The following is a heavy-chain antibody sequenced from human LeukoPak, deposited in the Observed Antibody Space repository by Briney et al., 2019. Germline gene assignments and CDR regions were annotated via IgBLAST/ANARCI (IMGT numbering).Heavy chain of an antibody. V-gene: IGHV3-21*01. CDR3: AGIIAVADDFDY. Sequence: GGSLRLSCAASGFTFSSYSMNWVRQAPGKGLEWVSSISSSSYIYYADSVKGRFTISRDNAKNSLYLQMNSLRAEDTAVYYCAGIIAVADDFDYWGQGTLVTVSS. J-gene: IGHJ4*02. CDR1: GFTFSSYS. D-gene: IGHD6-19*01. CDR2: ISSSSYI.